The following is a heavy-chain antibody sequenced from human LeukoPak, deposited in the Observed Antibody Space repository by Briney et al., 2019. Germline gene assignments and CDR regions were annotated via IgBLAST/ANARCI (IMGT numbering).Heavy chain of an antibody. CDR2: IYHSGST. D-gene: IGHD3-22*01. J-gene: IGHJ4*02. Sequence: SQTLSLTCAVSGGSISSGGYSWSWIRQPPGKGLEWIGYIYHSGSTYYNPSLKSRVTISVDRSKSQFSLKLSSVTAADTAVYYCARGVYDSSGYHGDYFDYWGQGTLVTVSS. CDR1: GGSISSGGYS. V-gene: IGHV4-30-2*01. CDR3: ARGVYDSSGYHGDYFDY.